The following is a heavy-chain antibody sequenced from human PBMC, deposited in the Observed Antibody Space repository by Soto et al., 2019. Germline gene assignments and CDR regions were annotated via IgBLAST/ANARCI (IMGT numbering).Heavy chain of an antibody. CDR2: INHSGST. D-gene: IGHD2-2*01. V-gene: IGHV4-34*01. Sequence: QGQLQQWGAGLLKHSETLSRTCAVYGGSFSGYYWSWIRQPPGKGLEWIGEINHSGSTNYNPSLKSRVTISVDTSKNQFSLKLSSVTAADTAVYYCARGPGACCSRTSGRWGNWFDPWGQGTLVTVSS. CDR1: GGSFSGYY. CDR3: ARGPGACCSRTSGRWGNWFDP. J-gene: IGHJ5*02.